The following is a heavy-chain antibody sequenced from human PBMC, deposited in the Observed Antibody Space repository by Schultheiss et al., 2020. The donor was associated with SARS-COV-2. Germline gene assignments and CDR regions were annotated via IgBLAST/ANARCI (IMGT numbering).Heavy chain of an antibody. Sequence: SETLSLTCTVSGGSISSYYWSWIRQPPGKGLEWIGYIYYSGSTNYNPSLKSRVTISVDTSKNQFSLKLSSVTAADTAVYFCARATRVESLFSVRGGSFDFWGRGALVTVSS. CDR3: ARATRVESLFSVRGGSFDF. CDR2: IYYSGST. CDR1: GGSISSYY. V-gene: IGHV4-59*12. J-gene: IGHJ4*02. D-gene: IGHD5-24*01.